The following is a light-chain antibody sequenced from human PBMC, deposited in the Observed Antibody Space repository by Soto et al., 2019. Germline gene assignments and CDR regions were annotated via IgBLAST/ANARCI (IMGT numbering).Light chain of an antibody. CDR3: CSYTTSSTYV. CDR2: EVS. J-gene: IGLJ1*01. CDR1: SIDVSGYNY. V-gene: IGLV2-14*01. Sequence: QSALTQPPSASGSPGQSVTISCTGTSIDVSGYNYVSWYQQHPGKAPRLMVYEVSKRPSGVSNRFSGSKSGTTASLTISGLQAEDEADYYCCSYTTSSTYVFGTGTKVTVL.